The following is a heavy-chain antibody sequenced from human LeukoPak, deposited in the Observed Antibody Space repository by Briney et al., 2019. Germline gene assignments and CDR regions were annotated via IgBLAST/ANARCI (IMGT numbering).Heavy chain of an antibody. D-gene: IGHD3-22*01. CDR2: IIPIFGTA. CDR3: APLPGSCSLNQH. J-gene: IGHJ1*01. Sequence: SVKVSCKASGGTFSSYAISWVRQAPGHRLEWMGGIIPIFGTANYAQKFQGRVTITADESTSTAYMELSSLRSEDTAVYYCAPLPGSCSLNQHWGQGTLVTVSS. CDR1: GGTFSSYA. V-gene: IGHV1-69*01.